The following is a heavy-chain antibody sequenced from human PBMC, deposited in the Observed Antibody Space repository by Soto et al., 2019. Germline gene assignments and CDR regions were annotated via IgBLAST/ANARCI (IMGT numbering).Heavy chain of an antibody. CDR3: ARVVPAGIERDNWFDP. J-gene: IGHJ5*02. CDR1: GYRFTSYW. Sequence: PGESLKISCKGSGYRFTSYWIGWVRQMPGKGLEWMGIIYPDDSNTRYSPSFQGQVTISADKSISTAYLQWSSLKASDTAMYYCARVVPAGIERDNWFDPWGQGTRVTVSS. CDR2: IYPDDSNT. V-gene: IGHV5-51*01. D-gene: IGHD2-2*02.